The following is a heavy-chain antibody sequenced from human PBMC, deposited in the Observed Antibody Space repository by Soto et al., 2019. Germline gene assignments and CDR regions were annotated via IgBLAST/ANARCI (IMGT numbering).Heavy chain of an antibody. CDR2: ISSSSSHI. V-gene: IGHV3-21*01. Sequence: GGSLRLSCAASGFTFSSYSMNWVRQAPGKGLEWVSSISSSSSHIYYADSVKGRFTISRDNAKNSLYLQMNSLRAEDTAVYYCARDWIAAAGIYYGMDVWGQGTTVTVSS. CDR1: GFTFSSYS. D-gene: IGHD6-13*01. CDR3: ARDWIAAAGIYYGMDV. J-gene: IGHJ6*02.